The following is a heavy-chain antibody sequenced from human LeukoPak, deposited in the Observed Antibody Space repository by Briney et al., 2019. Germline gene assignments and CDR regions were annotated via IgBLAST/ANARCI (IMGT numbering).Heavy chain of an antibody. CDR1: GGSFSGYY. CDR3: AREKIRGYYYYYMDV. J-gene: IGHJ6*03. Sequence: SETLSLTCAVYGGSFSGYYWSWIRQSPGKGLEWIGEINHSGSTNYNPSLKSRVTISVDTSKNQFSLKLSSVTAADTAVYYCAREKIRGYYYYYMDVWGKGTTVTISS. V-gene: IGHV4-34*01. D-gene: IGHD3-10*01. CDR2: INHSGST.